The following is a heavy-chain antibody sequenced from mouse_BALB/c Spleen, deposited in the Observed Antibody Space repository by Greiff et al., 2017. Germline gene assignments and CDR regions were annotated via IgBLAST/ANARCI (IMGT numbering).Heavy chain of an antibody. CDR2: ISYSGST. CDR1: GYSITSDYA. CDR3: ARGGYGNYWFAY. D-gene: IGHD2-1*01. Sequence: EVQLVESGPGLVKPSQSLSLTCTVTGYSITSDYAWNWIRQFPGNKLEWMGYISYSGSTSYNPSLKSRISITRDTSKNQFFLQLNSVTTEDTATYYCARGGYGNYWFAYWGQGTLVTVSA. J-gene: IGHJ3*01. V-gene: IGHV3-2*02.